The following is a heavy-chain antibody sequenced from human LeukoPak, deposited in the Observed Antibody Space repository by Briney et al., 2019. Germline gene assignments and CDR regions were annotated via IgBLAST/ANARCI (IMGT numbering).Heavy chain of an antibody. CDR2: IYYSGST. Sequence: SETLSLTCTVSGGSISSGGYSWSWIRQHPGKGLEWIGYIYYSGSTYYNPSLKSRVTISVDTSKNQFSLKLSSVTAADTAVYYCAGDRSGYYYPDYWGQGTLVTVSS. V-gene: IGHV4-31*03. CDR3: AGDRSGYYYPDY. J-gene: IGHJ4*02. CDR1: GGSISSGGYS. D-gene: IGHD3-22*01.